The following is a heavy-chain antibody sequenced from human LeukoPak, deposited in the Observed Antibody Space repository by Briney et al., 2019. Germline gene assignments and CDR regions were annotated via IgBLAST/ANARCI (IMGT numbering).Heavy chain of an antibody. V-gene: IGHV3-23*01. J-gene: IGHJ6*02. CDR1: EFTFSNYA. Sequence: GGSLRLSCVASEFTFSNYAMNWVRQAPGKGLEWVSTISSGGGDAYIADSVKGRFTISRDNSKYTLYLQMNRLRADDTAVYYCAKAEGATLYYYGVDVWGQGTTVTVSS. CDR2: ISSGGGDA. CDR3: AKAEGATLYYYGVDV.